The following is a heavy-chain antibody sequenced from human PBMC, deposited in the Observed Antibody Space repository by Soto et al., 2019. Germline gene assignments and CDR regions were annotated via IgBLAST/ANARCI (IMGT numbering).Heavy chain of an antibody. D-gene: IGHD4-17*01. CDR3: ARDSYGEDYYYYGMDV. V-gene: IGHV1-3*01. J-gene: IGHJ6*02. CDR2: INAGNGNT. CDR1: GYTFTSYA. Sequence: QVQLVQSGAEVKKPGASVKVSCKASGYTFTSYAMHWVRQAPGQRLEWMGWINAGNGNTKYSQKFQGRVTITRDTSASTAYMELSSLRSEDTAVYYCARDSYGEDYYYYGMDVWGQGTTVTVSS.